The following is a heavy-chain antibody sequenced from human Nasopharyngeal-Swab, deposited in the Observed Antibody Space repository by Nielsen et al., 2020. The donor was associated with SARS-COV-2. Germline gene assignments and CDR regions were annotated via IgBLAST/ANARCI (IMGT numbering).Heavy chain of an antibody. CDR1: GGSLSGYQ. CDR3: AQRREASTYYYFDL. J-gene: IGHJ2*01. CDR2: IKYRGIA. Sequence: SETLSLTCAVSGGSLSGYQWSWIRQPPGKGLEWIAEIKYRGIADYNPSLRSRVTVSLDMSQKQVSLRLTSMTAADTAVYYCAQRREASTYYYFDLWGRGTLVTVSS. V-gene: IGHV4-34*01. D-gene: IGHD1-26*01.